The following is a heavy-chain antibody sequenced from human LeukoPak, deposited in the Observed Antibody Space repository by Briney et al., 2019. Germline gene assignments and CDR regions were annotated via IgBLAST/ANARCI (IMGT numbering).Heavy chain of an antibody. CDR3: ASTLLLYGDYEYYFDY. V-gene: IGHV4-30-2*01. Sequence: QPSQTLSLTCAVSGGSISSGGYSWSWIRQPPGKGLEWIGYIYHSGSTFYNPSLKSRVTISVDRSKNQFSLKLSSVTAADTAVYYCASTLLLYGDYEYYFDYWGQGTLVTVSS. CDR1: GGSISSGGYS. D-gene: IGHD4-17*01. J-gene: IGHJ4*02. CDR2: IYHSGST.